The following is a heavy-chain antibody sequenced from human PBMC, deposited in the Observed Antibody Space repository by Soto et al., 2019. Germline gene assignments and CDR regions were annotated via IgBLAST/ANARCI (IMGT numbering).Heavy chain of an antibody. D-gene: IGHD1-1*01. Sequence: GGSLRLSCAASGFTFSSYAMSWVRQAPGKGLEWVSAISGSGGSTYYADSVKGRFTISRDDSKNTLYLQMNSLRAEDTAVYYCARCGSLGPIGGHSYYYMDVWGKGTTVTVPS. V-gene: IGHV3-23*01. CDR3: ARCGSLGPIGGHSYYYMDV. CDR2: ISGSGGST. CDR1: GFTFSSYA. J-gene: IGHJ6*03.